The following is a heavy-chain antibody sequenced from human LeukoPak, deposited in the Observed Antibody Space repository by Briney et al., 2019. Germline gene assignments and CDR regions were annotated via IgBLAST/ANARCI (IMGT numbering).Heavy chain of an antibody. J-gene: IGHJ4*02. D-gene: IGHD1-26*01. V-gene: IGHV4-59*01. CDR1: GGSMTGYY. CDR2: IHYSGST. Sequence: PSETLSLTCTVSGGSMTGYYWSWLRQPPGKELEYIGYIHYSGSTNYNPSLKSRATISIDTSKNQFSLRLSSVSAADTALYYCVKRAGTYFDYWGQGILVTVSS. CDR3: VKRAGTYFDY.